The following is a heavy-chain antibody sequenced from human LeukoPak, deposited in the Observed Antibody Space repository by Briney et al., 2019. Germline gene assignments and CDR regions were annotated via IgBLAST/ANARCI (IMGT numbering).Heavy chain of an antibody. CDR2: IYYSGST. J-gene: IGHJ6*03. CDR3: ARAQLAPHYCYYMDA. Sequence: SETLSLTCTVSGGSISSSSYYWGWIRQPPGKGLEWIGSIYYSGSTYYNPSLKSRVTISVDTSKNQFSLKLSSVTAADTAVYYCARAQLAPHYCYYMDAWGKGTTVIVSS. CDR1: GGSISSSSYY. V-gene: IGHV4-39*07. D-gene: IGHD5-24*01.